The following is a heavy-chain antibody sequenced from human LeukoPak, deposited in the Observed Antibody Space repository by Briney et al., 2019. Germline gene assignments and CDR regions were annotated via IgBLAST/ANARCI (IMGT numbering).Heavy chain of an antibody. Sequence: SETLSLTCTVSGDSISTSNSYWGWIRQPPGKGLEWIGSIYYSGNTYYNASLKSRVTISVDTSKNQFSLKLTSVTAADTAVYYCARASYSYDINGWVPFDYWGQGTLVTVSS. V-gene: IGHV4-39*01. CDR1: GDSISTSNSY. CDR3: ARASYSYDINGWVPFDY. D-gene: IGHD3-22*01. CDR2: IYYSGNT. J-gene: IGHJ4*02.